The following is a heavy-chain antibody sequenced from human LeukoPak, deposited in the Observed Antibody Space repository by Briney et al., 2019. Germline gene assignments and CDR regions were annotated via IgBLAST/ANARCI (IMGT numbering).Heavy chain of an antibody. D-gene: IGHD4-17*01. J-gene: IGHJ4*02. CDR2: IWYGGSNK. CDR3: ARPYGDYYFDY. CDR1: GFTFNSIA. V-gene: IGHV3-33*01. Sequence: GKSLRLSCAASGFTFNSIAMHWVRQAPGKGLEWVAVIWYGGSNKYDADSVKGRFTISRDNSKNTVYLQMNSLRAEDSAIYYCARPYGDYYFDYWGQGTLVTVSS.